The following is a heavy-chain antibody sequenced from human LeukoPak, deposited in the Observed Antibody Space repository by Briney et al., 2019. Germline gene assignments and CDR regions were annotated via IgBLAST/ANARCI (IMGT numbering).Heavy chain of an antibody. D-gene: IGHD6-6*01. J-gene: IGHJ4*02. V-gene: IGHV1-18*01. CDR1: GYTFTNYG. CDR3: ARDVGDSRSSFPKWWY. CDR2: ISAYNGNT. Sequence: GASVKVSCKASGYTFTNYGISWVRQAPGQGLEWMGWISAYNGNTNSAQKLQGRVTMTTDTSTSIAYMELRSLRSDDTAVYYCARDVGDSRSSFPKWWYWGQGTLVTVSS.